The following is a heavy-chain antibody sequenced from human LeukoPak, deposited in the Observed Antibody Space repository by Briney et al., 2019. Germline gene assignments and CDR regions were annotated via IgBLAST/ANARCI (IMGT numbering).Heavy chain of an antibody. CDR3: ASGTTKVRPFDY. J-gene: IGHJ4*02. Sequence: GGSLRLSCAASGFTVSSNYMSWVRQAPGKGLEWVSLIYSGGSTYYADSVKGRFTISRDNSKNTLYLQMNSLRAEDTAVYYCASGTTKVRPFDYWGQGTLVTVSS. V-gene: IGHV3-53*01. CDR1: GFTVSSNY. CDR2: IYSGGST. D-gene: IGHD4-11*01.